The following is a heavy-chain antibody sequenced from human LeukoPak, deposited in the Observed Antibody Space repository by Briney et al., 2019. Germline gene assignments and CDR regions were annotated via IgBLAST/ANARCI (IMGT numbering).Heavy chain of an antibody. V-gene: IGHV4-59*01. D-gene: IGHD6-6*01. Sequence: PSETLSLTCTVSGGSISSYYWSWIRQPPGKGLEWIGYIYYSGSTNYNPSLKSRVTISVDTSKNQFSLKLSSVTAADTAAYYCARFFVGSSEPRYYYGMDVWGQGTTVTVSS. J-gene: IGHJ6*02. CDR1: GGSISSYY. CDR2: IYYSGST. CDR3: ARFFVGSSEPRYYYGMDV.